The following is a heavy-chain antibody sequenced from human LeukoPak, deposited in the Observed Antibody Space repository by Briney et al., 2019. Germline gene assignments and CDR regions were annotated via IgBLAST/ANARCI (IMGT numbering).Heavy chain of an antibody. CDR3: ARLGGGYSYGXKXFDY. J-gene: IGHJ4*02. CDR2: IIPILGIA. D-gene: IGHD5-18*01. V-gene: IGHV1-69*04. Sequence: SVKVSCKASGGTFSSYAISWVRQAPGQGLEWMGRIIPILGIANYAQKFQGRVTITADKSTSTAYMELSSLRSEDTAVYYCARLGGGYSYGXKXFDYWGQGTLVTVSS. CDR1: GGTFSSYA.